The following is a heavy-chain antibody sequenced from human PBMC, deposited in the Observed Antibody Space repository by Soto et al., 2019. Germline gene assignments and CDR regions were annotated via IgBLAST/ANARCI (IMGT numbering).Heavy chain of an antibody. CDR3: ARGRYGEY. Sequence: QVHLVQSGAEVKKPGASVKVSCQGSGYAFTTYGITWVRQAPGKGLEWMGWISAHNGNTNYAQKLQGRVTVTRDTPTSTAYMELRSLRYDDTAVYYCARGRYGEYWGQGALVTVSS. CDR1: GYAFTTYG. V-gene: IGHV1-18*01. J-gene: IGHJ4*02. CDR2: ISAHNGNT. D-gene: IGHD3-10*01.